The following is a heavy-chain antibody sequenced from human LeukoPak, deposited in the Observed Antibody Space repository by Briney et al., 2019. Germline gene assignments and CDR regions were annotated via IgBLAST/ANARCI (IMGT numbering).Heavy chain of an antibody. CDR2: IYYSGST. CDR1: GGSISSYY. J-gene: IGHJ4*02. CDR3: ARESIAAAGSYLFDY. V-gene: IGHV4-59*12. Sequence: SETLSLTCTVSGGSISSYYWSWIRQPPGKGLEWIGYIYYSGSTNYNPSLKSRVTISVDTPKNQFSLKLSSVTAADTAVYYCARESIAAAGSYLFDYWGQGTLVTVSS. D-gene: IGHD6-13*01.